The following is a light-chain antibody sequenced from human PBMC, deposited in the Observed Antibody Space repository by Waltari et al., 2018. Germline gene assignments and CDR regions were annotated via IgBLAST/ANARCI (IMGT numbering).Light chain of an antibody. CDR1: QSISSY. V-gene: IGKV1-39*01. CDR2: AAS. J-gene: IGKJ3*01. CDR3: QQSYSTPRFT. Sequence: DIQMTQSSSSLSASVGARVTITCRASQSISSYLNWYQQKPGKAPKLLIYAASSLQSGVPSRFSGSGSGTDFTLTISSLQPEDFATYYCQQSYSTPRFTFGPGTKVDIK.